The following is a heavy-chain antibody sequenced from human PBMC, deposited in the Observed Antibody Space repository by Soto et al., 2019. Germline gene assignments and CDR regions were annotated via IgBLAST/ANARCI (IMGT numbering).Heavy chain of an antibody. CDR2: IYYSGST. Sequence: SETLSLTCTVSGGSISSGGYYWSWIRQPPGKGLDWIGYIYYSGSTYYNPSLNSRVTISVDTSKNQFSLKLSSVTAADTAGYYCARDAGIAAAGRFHCFDPWGQGTLVTVSS. CDR3: ARDAGIAAAGRFHCFDP. V-gene: IGHV4-31*03. CDR1: GGSISSGGYY. J-gene: IGHJ5*02. D-gene: IGHD6-13*01.